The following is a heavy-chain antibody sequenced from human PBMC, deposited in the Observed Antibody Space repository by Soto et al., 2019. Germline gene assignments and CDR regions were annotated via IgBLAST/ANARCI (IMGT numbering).Heavy chain of an antibody. Sequence: PGGSLRLSCAASGFTFSSYAMSWVRQAPGKGLEWVSAISGSGGSTYYADSVKGRFTISRDNSKNTLYLQMNSLRAEDTAVYYCAKSPEYSSGWYGPYYYYGMDVWGQGTTVTVSS. J-gene: IGHJ6*02. CDR1: GFTFSSYA. CDR2: ISGSGGST. CDR3: AKSPEYSSGWYGPYYYYGMDV. V-gene: IGHV3-23*01. D-gene: IGHD6-19*01.